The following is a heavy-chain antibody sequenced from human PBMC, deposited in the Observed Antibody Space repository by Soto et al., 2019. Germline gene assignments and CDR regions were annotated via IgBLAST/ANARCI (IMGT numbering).Heavy chain of an antibody. V-gene: IGHV4-31*03. J-gene: IGHJ5*02. CDR2: IYYSGST. Sequence: PSETLSLTCSVSGGSISSGGYYWSWIRQHPGKGVEWIGYIYYSGSTYYNPSLKSRVAISVDTSKNQFSLKLSSVTAADTAVYYCARDIGANSGTNWFDPWRQRTLVTV. CDR3: ARDIGANSGTNWFDP. CDR1: GGSISSGGYY. D-gene: IGHD1-26*01.